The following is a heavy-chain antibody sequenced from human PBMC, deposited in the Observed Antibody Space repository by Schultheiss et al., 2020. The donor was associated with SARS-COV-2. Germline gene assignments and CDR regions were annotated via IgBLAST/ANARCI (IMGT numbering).Heavy chain of an antibody. CDR2: IYSGGGT. CDR3: ARDRAIGEHFDY. J-gene: IGHJ4*02. D-gene: IGHD2-21*01. Sequence: GGSLRLSCAASGFTVSSNYMSWVRQAPGKGLEWVSDIYSGGGTYYADSVKGRFTVSRDNSKNTLYLQMNSLRAEDTAVYYCARDRAIGEHFDYWGQGTLVTVSS. CDR1: GFTVSSNY. V-gene: IGHV3-53*01.